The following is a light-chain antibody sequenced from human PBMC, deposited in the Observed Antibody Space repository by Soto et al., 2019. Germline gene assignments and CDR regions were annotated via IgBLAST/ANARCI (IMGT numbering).Light chain of an antibody. J-gene: IGLJ1*01. CDR2: EGS. CDR1: SSDVGSYNL. Sequence: QSALTQPASVSGSPGQSITISCTGTSSDVGSYNLVSWYQQHPGKAPKLMLYEGSKRPSGVSNRFSGSKSGNTASLTISGLQAEDEADYYCGSYGGSSTYVFGTGTKLTVL. V-gene: IGLV2-23*01. CDR3: GSYGGSSTYV.